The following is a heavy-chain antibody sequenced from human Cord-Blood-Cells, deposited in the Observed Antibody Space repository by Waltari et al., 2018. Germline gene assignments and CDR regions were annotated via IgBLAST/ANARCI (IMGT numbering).Heavy chain of an antibody. V-gene: IGHV4-61*01. J-gene: IGHJ4*02. CDR3: ARDGGTGYSSSWYPSFDY. CDR2: IYYSGST. Sequence: QVQLQESGPGLVKPSETLSLTCTVSGGSVSSGSYYWSWIRQPPGKGLEWIGYIYYSGSTNYNPSLKRRVTISVDTSKNQFSLKLSSVTAADTAVYYCARDGGTGYSSSWYPSFDYWGQGTLVTVSS. CDR1: GGSVSSGSYY. D-gene: IGHD6-13*01.